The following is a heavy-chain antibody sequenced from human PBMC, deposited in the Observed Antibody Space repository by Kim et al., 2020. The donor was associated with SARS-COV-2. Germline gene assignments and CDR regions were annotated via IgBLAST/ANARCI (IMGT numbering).Heavy chain of an antibody. D-gene: IGHD3-22*01. V-gene: IGHV4-59*08. Sequence: GSTNYNPSLKSRVTISVDTSKNQFSLKLSAVTAADTAVYYCARHSSGYFYWGQGTLVTVSS. CDR3: ARHSSGYFY. J-gene: IGHJ4*02. CDR2: GST.